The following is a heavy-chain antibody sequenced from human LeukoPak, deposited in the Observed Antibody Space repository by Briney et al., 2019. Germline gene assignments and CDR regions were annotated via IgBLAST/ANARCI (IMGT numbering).Heavy chain of an antibody. CDR2: INHSGST. Sequence: KPSETLSLTCAVYGGSFSGYYWSWLRQPPGKGLEWIGEINHSGSTNYNPSLKSRVTISVDTSKNQFSLKLSSVTAADTAVYYCARGSYDFWSGYLGFDYWGQGTLVTVSS. J-gene: IGHJ4*02. V-gene: IGHV4-34*01. CDR3: ARGSYDFWSGYLGFDY. D-gene: IGHD3-3*01. CDR1: GGSFSGYY.